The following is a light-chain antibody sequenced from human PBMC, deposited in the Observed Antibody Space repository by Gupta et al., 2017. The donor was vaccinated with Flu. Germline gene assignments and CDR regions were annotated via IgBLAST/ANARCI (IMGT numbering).Light chain of an antibody. CDR1: SSDIGSYNN. CDR3: SSYTSKCALYV. Sequence: QSALTQPAYVSGSPGQPITISCNGTSSDIGSYNNVSWYQKHPGKAPKLLIYEVSNRPSGGSNRFSGSKSGNAASLSVSGLQAEDDADYDCSSYTSKCALYVFGSGTKVTVL. J-gene: IGLJ1*01. CDR2: EVS. V-gene: IGLV2-14*01.